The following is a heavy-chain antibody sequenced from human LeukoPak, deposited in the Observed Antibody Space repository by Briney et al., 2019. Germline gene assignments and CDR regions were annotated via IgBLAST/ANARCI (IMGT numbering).Heavy chain of an antibody. V-gene: IGHV4-34*01. D-gene: IGHD3-10*01. J-gene: IGHJ5*02. CDR3: ARGPPPRITMVRGISWFDP. CDR1: GGSFIGYY. CDR2: INHSGST. Sequence: PSETLSLTCAVSGGSFIGYYWSWIRQPPGKGLEWIGEINHSGSTNYNPSLKSRVTISVDTSKNQFSLKLSSVTAADTAVYYCARGPPPRITMVRGISWFDPWGQGTLVTVSS.